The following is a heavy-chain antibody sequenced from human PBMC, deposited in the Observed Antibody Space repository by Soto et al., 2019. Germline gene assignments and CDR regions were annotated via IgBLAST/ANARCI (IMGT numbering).Heavy chain of an antibody. V-gene: IGHV3-7*01. Sequence: EVQLVESGGGLVQPGGSLRLSCAASGFSLSDYWMNWVRQAPGKGLEWVAIIKQDGSDRYYVDSVKGRFTISRDNAKNSLYLKMSSLRVEHTSLYYCARGRGWLPDYWGKGTLVTVSS. D-gene: IGHD6-19*01. CDR3: ARGRGWLPDY. J-gene: IGHJ4*02. CDR2: IKQDGSDR. CDR1: GFSLSDYW.